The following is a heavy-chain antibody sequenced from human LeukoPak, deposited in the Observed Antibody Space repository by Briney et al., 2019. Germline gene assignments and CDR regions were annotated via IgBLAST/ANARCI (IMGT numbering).Heavy chain of an antibody. Sequence: GRSLRLSCAASAFSFSSYWMHWVRQAPGKGLVWVSRIKSDGKTNYADSVKGRFTISRDNAKNTVSLQMNSLRAEDTGVYYCARAPSEIGGYYPEYFRHWGQGTLVTVSS. J-gene: IGHJ1*01. CDR2: IKSDGKT. D-gene: IGHD3-22*01. CDR3: ARAPSEIGGYYPEYFRH. V-gene: IGHV3-74*01. CDR1: AFSFSSYW.